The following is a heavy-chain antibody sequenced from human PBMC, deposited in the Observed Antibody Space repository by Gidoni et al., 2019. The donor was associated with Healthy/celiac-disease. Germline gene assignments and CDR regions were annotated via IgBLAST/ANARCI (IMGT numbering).Heavy chain of an antibody. CDR2: IYYSGST. J-gene: IGHJ5*02. Sequence: QVQLQESGPGLVKPSETLSLTCTVSGGSISSYYWSWIRQPPGKGLEWIGYIYYSGSTNYNPSLKSRVTISVDTSKNQFSLKLSSVTAADTAVYYCARVALQEDFTIFGVVPRGSWFDPWGQGTLVTVSS. V-gene: IGHV4-59*01. D-gene: IGHD3-3*01. CDR1: GGSISSYY. CDR3: ARVALQEDFTIFGVVPRGSWFDP.